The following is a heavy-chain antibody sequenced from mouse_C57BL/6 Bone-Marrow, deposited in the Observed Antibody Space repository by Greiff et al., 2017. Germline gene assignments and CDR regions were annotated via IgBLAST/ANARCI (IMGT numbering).Heavy chain of an antibody. CDR1: GYTFTSYW. CDR2: IDPSDSYT. J-gene: IGHJ3*01. D-gene: IGHD2-12*01. CDR3: AKALLSPFAY. V-gene: IGHV1-69*01. Sequence: QVQLQQPGAELVMPGASVKLSCKASGYTFTSYWMHWVKQRPGQGLEWIGEIDPSDSYTNYNQKFKGKSTLTVDKSSSTAYMQLSSLTSEDSAVYYCAKALLSPFAYWGQGTLVTVSA.